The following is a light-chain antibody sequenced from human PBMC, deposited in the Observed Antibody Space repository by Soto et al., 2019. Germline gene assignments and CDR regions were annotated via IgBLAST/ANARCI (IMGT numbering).Light chain of an antibody. CDR1: SSDVGGYNY. V-gene: IGLV2-14*01. Sequence: QSALTQPASVSGSPGQSITISCTGTSSDVGGYNYVSWYQQHPGKAPKLMIYEVSNRTSGVSNRFSGSKSGNTASLTISGLQAEDEADYYCSSYTSSSTLVVGTGTKVTVL. J-gene: IGLJ1*01. CDR2: EVS. CDR3: SSYTSSSTLV.